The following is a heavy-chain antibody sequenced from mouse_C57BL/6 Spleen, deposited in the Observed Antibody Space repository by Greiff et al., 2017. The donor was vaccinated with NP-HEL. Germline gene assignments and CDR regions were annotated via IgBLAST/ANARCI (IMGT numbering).Heavy chain of an antibody. V-gene: IGHV5-6*01. J-gene: IGHJ4*01. CDR2: ISSGGSYT. CDR1: GFTFSSYG. Sequence: EVQGVESGGDLVKPGGSLKLSCAASGFTFSSYGMSWVRQTPDKRLEWVATISSGGSYTYYPDSVKGRFTISRDNAKNTLYLQMSSLKSEDTAMYYCARHSDSYAMDYWGQGTSVTVSS. CDR3: ARHSDSYAMDY.